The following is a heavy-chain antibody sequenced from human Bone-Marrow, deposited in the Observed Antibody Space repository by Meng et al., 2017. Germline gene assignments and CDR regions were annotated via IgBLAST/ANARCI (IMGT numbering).Heavy chain of an antibody. J-gene: IGHJ4*02. V-gene: IGHV4-34*01. CDR1: GGSFRGYF. CDR3: ARQKFSYGLGPPAY. CDR2: INHRGST. Sequence: QVQLQQWGAGLLKPSETLSLTCGVYGGSFRGYFWAWIRQPPGKGLEWIGEINHRGSTNYNPSLKSRVTISVDTSKSQVSLNLSSVTAADTAVYHCARQKFSYGLGPPAYWGQGTLVTVSS. D-gene: IGHD5-18*01.